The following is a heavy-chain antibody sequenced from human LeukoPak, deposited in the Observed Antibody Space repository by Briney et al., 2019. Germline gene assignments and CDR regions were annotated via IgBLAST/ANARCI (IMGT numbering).Heavy chain of an antibody. CDR1: GYTFTSYY. CDR3: ASTRPTAEYFQH. CDR2: INPSGGST. V-gene: IGHV1-46*03. J-gene: IGHJ1*01. Sequence: ASVKVSCKASGYTFTSYYMHWVRQAPGQGLEWMGIINPSGGSTSYAQKFQGRVTMTRDTSTSTVYMELSSLRSEDTAVNYCASTRPTAEYFQHWGQGTLVTVSS.